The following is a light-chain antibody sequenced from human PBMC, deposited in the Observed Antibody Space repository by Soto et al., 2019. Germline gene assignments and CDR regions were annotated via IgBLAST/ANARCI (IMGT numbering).Light chain of an antibody. CDR2: GNT. J-gene: IGLJ1*01. CDR1: SSNIGAGCE. CDR3: QSYDSSLSASYV. V-gene: IGLV1-40*01. Sequence: QSVLTQPPPVSGAPGQRVTISCTGCSSNIGAGCEVHWYQHLPGKAPKLLIYGNTNRPSGVPDRFSGSKSGTSASLAITGLQAEDEADYYCQSYDSSLSASYVFGGGTKVTVL.